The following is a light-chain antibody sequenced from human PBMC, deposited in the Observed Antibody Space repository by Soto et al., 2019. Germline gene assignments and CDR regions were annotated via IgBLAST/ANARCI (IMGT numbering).Light chain of an antibody. CDR1: QSVGSNY. V-gene: IGKV3D-20*02. Sequence: EIVLTQSPGTLSLSLGERATVSCRASQSVGSNYLAWYQRKPGQAPRLLIYGASSRSTGIPARFSGSGSGTDFTLTISSLEPEDFAVYYCQQRSHSIPFAQRTRVEIK. CDR2: GAS. J-gene: IGKJ5*01. CDR3: QQRSHSIP.